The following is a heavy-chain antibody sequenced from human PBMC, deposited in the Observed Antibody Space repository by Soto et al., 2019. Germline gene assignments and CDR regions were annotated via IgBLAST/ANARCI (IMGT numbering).Heavy chain of an antibody. V-gene: IGHV3-23*01. Sequence: GGSLRLSCAASGFTFSSYAMSWVRQAPGKGLEWVSAISGSGGSTYYADSVKGRFTISRDNSKNTLYLQMNSLRAEDTAVYYCAKYDYVWGSPRYFDYWGQGTLVTVSS. CDR1: GFTFSSYA. J-gene: IGHJ4*02. CDR2: ISGSGGST. CDR3: AKYDYVWGSPRYFDY. D-gene: IGHD3-16*01.